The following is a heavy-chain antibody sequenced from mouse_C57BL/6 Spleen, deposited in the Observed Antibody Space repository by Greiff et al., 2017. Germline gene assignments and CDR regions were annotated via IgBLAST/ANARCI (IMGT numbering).Heavy chain of an antibody. Sequence: EVQLQQSGPELVKPGASVKISCKASGYTFTDYYMNWVKQSHGKSLEWIGDINPKNGGTSYNQKFKGKATLTVDKSSSTAYMELRSLTSEDSAVYYYAAGVDYWGQGTTLTVSS. CDR1: GYTFTDYY. CDR3: AAGVDY. J-gene: IGHJ2*01. V-gene: IGHV1-26*01. CDR2: INPKNGGT.